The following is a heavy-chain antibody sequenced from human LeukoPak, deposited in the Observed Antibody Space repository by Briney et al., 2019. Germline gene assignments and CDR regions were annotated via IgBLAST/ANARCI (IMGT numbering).Heavy chain of an antibody. CDR2: IYPGDSDT. J-gene: IGHJ4*02. V-gene: IGHV5-51*01. CDR1: GYSFISYW. D-gene: IGHD2-15*01. CDR3: ARRYCRGGRYYYFDY. Sequence: GESLKISCEGSGYSFISYWIGWVRQMPGKGLEWMGIIYPGDSDTTYSPSFQGQVTISADKSISTAYLQWSSLKASDTAMYYCARRYCRGGRYYYFDYWGQGTLVTASS.